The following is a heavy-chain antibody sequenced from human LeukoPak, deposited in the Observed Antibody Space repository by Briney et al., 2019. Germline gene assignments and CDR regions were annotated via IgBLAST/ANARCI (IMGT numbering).Heavy chain of an antibody. Sequence: GSSVKVSCKPSGYTFTGYYMHWVRQAPGQRLEWMRRIYPNTDGPNYAQKFQGRAPMTRDTSISTAYIELTTPNLDDTAGDYWARDRRSWGGGWFDPSGQGTLVTVSS. J-gene: IGHJ5*02. V-gene: IGHV1-2*06. CDR2: IYPNTDGP. CDR3: ARDRRSWGGGWFDP. D-gene: IGHD6-13*01. CDR1: GYTFTGYY.